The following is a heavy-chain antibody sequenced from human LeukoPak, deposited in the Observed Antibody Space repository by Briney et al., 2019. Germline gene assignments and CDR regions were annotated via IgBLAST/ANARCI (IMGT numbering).Heavy chain of an antibody. V-gene: IGHV3-7*01. CDR2: INRDGSEK. D-gene: IGHD3-3*01. CDR3: ARGRHPATYYDFWSGSPFDY. CDR1: GFTFSSYW. J-gene: IGHJ4*02. Sequence: GGSLRLSCAASGFTFSSYWMSWVRQAPGKGLEWVANINRDGSEKHYVDSVKGRFTISRDNAKNTLYLQMISLRVEDTAVYYCARGRHPATYYDFWSGSPFDYWGQGTLVTVSS.